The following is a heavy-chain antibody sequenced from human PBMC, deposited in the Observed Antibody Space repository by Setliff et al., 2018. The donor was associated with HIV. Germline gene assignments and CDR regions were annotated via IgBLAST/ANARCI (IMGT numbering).Heavy chain of an antibody. CDR2: IYTSGST. Sequence: SETLSLTCTVSGGSISSGSYHWSWIRQPAGKGLEWIGHIYTSGSTKYNPSLKSRVAISVDTSKTQFSLRLSSVTAADTAVYYCAQLTPRTHYFYGMDVWGQGTTVTVS. CDR3: AQLTPRTHYFYGMDV. V-gene: IGHV4-61*09. J-gene: IGHJ6*02. CDR1: GGSISSGSYH.